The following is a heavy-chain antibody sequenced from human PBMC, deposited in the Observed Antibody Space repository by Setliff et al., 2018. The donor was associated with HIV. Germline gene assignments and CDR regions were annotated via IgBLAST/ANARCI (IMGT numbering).Heavy chain of an antibody. CDR1: DFTFSSYA. Sequence: GGSLRLSCVASDFTFSSYAMNWVRQAPGKGLEWVSTISGSGGTKYYADSVKGRFTISRDNSKNTLYLRMDSLRAEDTAIYYCAKDSRRGDAYNVGVFDFWGQGTMVTVSS. CDR3: AKDSRRGDAYNVGVFDF. V-gene: IGHV3-23*01. D-gene: IGHD3-10*01. CDR2: ISGSGGTK. J-gene: IGHJ3*01.